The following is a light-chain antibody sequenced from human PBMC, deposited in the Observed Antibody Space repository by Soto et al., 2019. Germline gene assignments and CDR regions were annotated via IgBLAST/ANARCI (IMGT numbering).Light chain of an antibody. Sequence: DIQMTQSPSSLSASAXGRVTITCRASQSISSYLNWYQQKPGKAPKLLIYAASSLQSGVPSRFSGSGSGTDFTLTISSLQPEDFATYYCQQSYSTPRTFGQGTKVDIK. CDR3: QQSYSTPRT. J-gene: IGKJ1*01. CDR1: QSISSY. CDR2: AAS. V-gene: IGKV1-39*01.